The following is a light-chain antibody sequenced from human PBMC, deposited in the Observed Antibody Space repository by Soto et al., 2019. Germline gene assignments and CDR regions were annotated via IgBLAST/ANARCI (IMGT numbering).Light chain of an antibody. Sequence: EIVLAQSPGTLSLSPGGRATLSCRASQSVSSSYLAWYQQKPGQAPRLLIYGASSRATGIPDRFSGSGSGTDFTLTISRLEPEDLAVYYCQQYGSSPWTFGQGTKV. CDR3: QQYGSSPWT. CDR1: QSVSSSY. CDR2: GAS. J-gene: IGKJ1*01. V-gene: IGKV3-20*01.